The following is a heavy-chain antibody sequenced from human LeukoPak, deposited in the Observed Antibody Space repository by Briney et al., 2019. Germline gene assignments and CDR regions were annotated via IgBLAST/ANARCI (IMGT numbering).Heavy chain of an antibody. CDR1: GFIFTEYY. CDR2: MKNSGDTI. V-gene: IGHV3-11*01. Sequence: GGSLRLSCAASGFIFTEYYMSWIRQAPGKGLEWVSYMKNSGDTIYYADSVKGRFTIARDNAKNSLYLQMNSLRAEDTAVYYCARGHFGLDYWGQGTLVTVSS. CDR3: ARGHFGLDY. J-gene: IGHJ4*02. D-gene: IGHD3-10*01.